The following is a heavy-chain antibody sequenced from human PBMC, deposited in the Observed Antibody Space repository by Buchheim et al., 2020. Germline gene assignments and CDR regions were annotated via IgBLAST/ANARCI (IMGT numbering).Heavy chain of an antibody. Sequence: QVQLQQWGAGLLKPSETLSLTCAVYGGSFSGYYWSWIRQPPGKGLEWIGEINHSGSTNYNPSLKSRVTISVDTSKNQFSLKLSSVTAADTAVYYCARGLEEGSYRDVGYYFDYWGQGTL. J-gene: IGHJ4*02. D-gene: IGHD1-26*01. CDR3: ARGLEEGSYRDVGYYFDY. CDR2: INHSGST. V-gene: IGHV4-34*01. CDR1: GGSFSGYY.